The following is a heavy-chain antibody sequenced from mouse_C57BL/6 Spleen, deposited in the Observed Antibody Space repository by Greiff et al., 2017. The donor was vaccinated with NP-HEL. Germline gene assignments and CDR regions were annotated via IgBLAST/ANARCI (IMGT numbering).Heavy chain of an antibody. CDR3: ARRGYGNSYYYAMDY. V-gene: IGHV1-78*01. D-gene: IGHD2-1*01. CDR1: GYTFTDYT. J-gene: IGHJ4*01. Sequence: QVQLQQSDAELVKPGASVKISCKVSGYTFTDYTIHWMKQRPEQGLEWIGYIYPRDGSTKYNEKFKGNATLTADKSSSTAYMQLNSLTSEDSAVYFCARRGYGNSYYYAMDYWGQGTSVTVSS. CDR2: IYPRDGST.